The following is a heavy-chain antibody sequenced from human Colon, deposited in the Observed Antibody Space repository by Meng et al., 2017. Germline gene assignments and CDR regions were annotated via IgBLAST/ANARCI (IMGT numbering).Heavy chain of an antibody. CDR1: GGSISSSNW. J-gene: IGHJ4*02. CDR2: IYHSGST. D-gene: IGHD2-2*01. Sequence: QVQLQESGPGLVQPSGPLSLTCAVSGGSISSSNWWSWVRQPPGKGLEWIGEIYHSGSTNYNPSLKSRVTISVDKSKNQFSLKLSSVTAADTAVYYCASGRKYCSSTSCYGQFDYWGQGTLVTVSS. CDR3: ASGRKYCSSTSCYGQFDY. V-gene: IGHV4-4*02.